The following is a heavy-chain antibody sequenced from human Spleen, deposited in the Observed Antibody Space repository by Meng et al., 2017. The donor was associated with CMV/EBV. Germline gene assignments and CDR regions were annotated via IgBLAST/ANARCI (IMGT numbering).Heavy chain of an antibody. V-gene: IGHV2-5*01. Sequence: SGPTRVKPTQTLTLTCTFSGFSLSTSEVGVGWIRQPPGTALEWLALIYWNDDIRYRPSLKTRLTITKDTSKNQVVLTMTNMDPVDTATYYCAHISPYYDILTGLLKDNSFDPWGQGTLVTVSS. D-gene: IGHD3-9*01. J-gene: IGHJ5*02. CDR3: AHISPYYDILTGLLKDNSFDP. CDR2: IYWNDDI. CDR1: GFSLSTSEVG.